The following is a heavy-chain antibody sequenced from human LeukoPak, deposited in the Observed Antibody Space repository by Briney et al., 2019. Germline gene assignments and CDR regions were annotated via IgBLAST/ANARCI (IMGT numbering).Heavy chain of an antibody. V-gene: IGHV1-69*13. CDR2: IIPIFGTP. D-gene: IGHD6-19*01. Sequence: SVKVSCKTSGGTFSSYTISWVRQAPGQGLEWMGGIIPIFGTPHYAQKFQDRVTITADASTSTAYMELSSLRSEDMAVYYCARDPSSGWYGYFDYWGQGTLVTVSS. CDR3: ARDPSSGWYGYFDY. J-gene: IGHJ4*02. CDR1: GGTFSSYT.